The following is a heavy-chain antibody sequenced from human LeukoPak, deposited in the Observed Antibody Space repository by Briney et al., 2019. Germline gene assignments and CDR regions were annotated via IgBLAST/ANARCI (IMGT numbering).Heavy chain of an antibody. CDR3: ARWVTMVRGVTYYYMDV. CDR2: IIPIFGAA. D-gene: IGHD3-10*01. V-gene: IGHV1-69*05. J-gene: IGHJ6*03. Sequence: ASVKVSCKASGGAFNNYAISWVRQAPVQGLEWMGGIIPIFGAANYAQNFQGRVTITTDESTNTAYLELSSLRSEDTAVYYCARWVTMVRGVTYYYMDVWGKGTSVTVSS. CDR1: GGAFNNYA.